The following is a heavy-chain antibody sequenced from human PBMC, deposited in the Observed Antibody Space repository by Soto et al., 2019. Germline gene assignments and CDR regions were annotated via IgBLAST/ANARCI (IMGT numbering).Heavy chain of an antibody. CDR1: GGTFSSYT. V-gene: IGHV1-69*08. J-gene: IGHJ6*02. CDR3: ARDCSLVKCWPTHYYGMDV. CDR2: IIPILGIA. D-gene: IGHD2-15*01. Sequence: QVQLVQSGAEVKKPGSSVKVSCKASGGTFSSYTISWVRQAPGQGLEWMGRIIPILGIANYAQKFQGRVTINADKSTSTAYMELSSLRSEDTAVYYCARDCSLVKCWPTHYYGMDVWGQGTTVTVSS.